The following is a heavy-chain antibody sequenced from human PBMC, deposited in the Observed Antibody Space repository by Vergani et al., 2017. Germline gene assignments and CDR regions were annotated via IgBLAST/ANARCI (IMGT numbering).Heavy chain of an antibody. D-gene: IGHD3-9*01. J-gene: IGHJ6*02. CDR2: MDYSGST. V-gene: IGHV4-39*07. CDR3: ARALKLRYSPFGDDYYYGMDV. CDR1: GDSVISTDYY. Sequence: QVQLQESGPGLVKPSETLSLTCTVSGDSVISTDYYWGWIRQPPGKGLEWIGSMDYSGSTSSNPSVESRISISVEAPKNQFSLKLSSVTAADTAVYYCARALKLRYSPFGDDYYYGMDVWGQGTTVTVS.